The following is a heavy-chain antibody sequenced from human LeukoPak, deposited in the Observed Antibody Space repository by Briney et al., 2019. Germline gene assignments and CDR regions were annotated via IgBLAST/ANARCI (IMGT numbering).Heavy chain of an antibody. CDR3: ARHGEGSSSSSTNFDY. Sequence: SETLSHTCTVSGGSISGSYWSWIRQPPGKGLEWIAYMYNSGSTNYNPSLKSRVTISIDTSKNQFSLKLSSLTAADTAIYYCARHGEGSSSSSTNFDYWGQGTLVTVPS. CDR1: GGSISGSY. D-gene: IGHD6-6*01. J-gene: IGHJ4*02. V-gene: IGHV4-59*01. CDR2: MYNSGST.